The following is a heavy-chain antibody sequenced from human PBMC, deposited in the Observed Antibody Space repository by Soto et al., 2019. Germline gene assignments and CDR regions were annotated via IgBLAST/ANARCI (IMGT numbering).Heavy chain of an antibody. V-gene: IGHV3-30-3*01. J-gene: IGHJ4*02. CDR2: TSYDGTNK. CDR1: GFTLGRYA. D-gene: IGHD2-2*01. Sequence: GGSLRLSCAASGFTLGRYAMHWVRQAPGKGLEWVAVTSYDGTNKFFADSVKGRFTISSDNSKNTLYLEMNGLRPEDTAVYFCARSIRPLYQPLVSPVDYWGQGTLVTVSS. CDR3: ARSIRPLYQPLVSPVDY.